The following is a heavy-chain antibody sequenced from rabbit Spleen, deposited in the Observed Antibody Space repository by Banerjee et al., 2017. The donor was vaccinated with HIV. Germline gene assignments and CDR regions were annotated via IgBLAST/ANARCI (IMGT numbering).Heavy chain of an antibody. CDR1: GFTLSSYY. D-gene: IGHD6-1*01. V-gene: IGHV1S7*01. CDR2: IDPVFGIT. Sequence: HLKESGGGLVQPGGSLKLSCTASGFTLSSYYMNWVRQAPGKGLEWIGYIDPVFGITYYANWVNGRFSISRENAQNTVFLQMTSLTAADTATYFCTRDVNGNGYDFDLWGQGTLVTVS. CDR3: TRDVNGNGYDFDL. J-gene: IGHJ4*01.